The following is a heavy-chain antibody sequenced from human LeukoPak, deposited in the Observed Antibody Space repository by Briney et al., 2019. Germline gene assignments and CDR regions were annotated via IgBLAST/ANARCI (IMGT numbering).Heavy chain of an antibody. J-gene: IGHJ4*02. CDR1: GFTFSSYA. D-gene: IGHD6-13*01. V-gene: IGHV3-23*01. CDR2: ISGSGGST. CDR3: ARATIAAAGRALDY. Sequence: PGGSLRLSCAASGFTFSSYAMSWVRQAPGTGLEWVSTISGSGGSTYYADSVKGRFTISRDNSKNTLYLQMSSLRAEDTAVYYCARATIAAAGRALDYWRQGTLVTVSS.